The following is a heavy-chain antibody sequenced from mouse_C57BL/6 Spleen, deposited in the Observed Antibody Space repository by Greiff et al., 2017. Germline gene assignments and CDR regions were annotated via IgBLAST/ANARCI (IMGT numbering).Heavy chain of an antibody. CDR3: ARHGDYYAMDY. V-gene: IGHV5-15*04. CDR2: ISNLAYSI. Sequence: EVKLEESGGGLVQPGGSLKLSCAASGFTFSDYGMAWVRQAPRKGPEWVAFISNLAYSIYHADTVTGRFTISRENAKNTLYLEMSSLRSEDTAMYYCARHGDYYAMDYWGQGTSVTVSS. CDR1: GFTFSDYG. J-gene: IGHJ4*01.